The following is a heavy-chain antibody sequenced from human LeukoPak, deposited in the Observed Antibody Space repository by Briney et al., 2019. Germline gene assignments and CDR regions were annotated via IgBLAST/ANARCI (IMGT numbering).Heavy chain of an antibody. J-gene: IGHJ4*02. D-gene: IGHD3-22*01. Sequence: ASVKVSCKASGYTFTSYGISWVRQAPGQGLEWMGWISAYNGNTNYAQKLQGRVTMTTDTSTSTAYMELRSLTSEDTAVYYCARAPSPYYYDSSAYYSDYWGQGTLVTVSS. CDR3: ARAPSPYYYDSSAYYSDY. CDR1: GYTFTSYG. CDR2: ISAYNGNT. V-gene: IGHV1-18*01.